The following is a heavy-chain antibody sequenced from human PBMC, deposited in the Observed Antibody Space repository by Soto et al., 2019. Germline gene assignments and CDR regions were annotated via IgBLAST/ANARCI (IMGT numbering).Heavy chain of an antibody. V-gene: IGHV1-3*01. CDR2: INAGNGNT. D-gene: IGHD1-26*01. CDR1: GYTFTSYA. J-gene: IGHJ5*02. CDR3: ARGRPPLGSLRFDP. Sequence: QVQLVQSGAEVKKPGASVKVSCKASGYTFTSYAMHWVRQAPGQRLEWMGWINAGNGNTKHSQKFQGRVTITRDTSASTAYMELSSLRSEDTAVYYCARGRPPLGSLRFDPWGQGTLVTVSS.